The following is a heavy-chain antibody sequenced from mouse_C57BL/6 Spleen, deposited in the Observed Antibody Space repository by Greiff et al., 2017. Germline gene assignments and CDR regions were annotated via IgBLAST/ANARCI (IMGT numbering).Heavy chain of an antibody. V-gene: IGHV1-54*01. CDR1: GYAFTNYL. J-gene: IGHJ2*01. D-gene: IGHD2-5*01. CDR3: ARGGYSNSFDY. Sequence: VQLQQSGAELVRPGTSVKVSCKASGYAFTNYLIEWVKQRPGQGLEWIGVINPGSGGTNYNEKFKGKATLTADKSSSTAYMQLSSLTSEDSAVYFCARGGYSNSFDYWGQGTTLTVSS. CDR2: INPGSGGT.